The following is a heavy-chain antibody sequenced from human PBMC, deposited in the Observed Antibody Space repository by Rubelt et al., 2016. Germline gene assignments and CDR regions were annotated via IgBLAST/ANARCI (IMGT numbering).Heavy chain of an antibody. V-gene: IGHV1-46*01. Sequence: QVQLVQSGAAVKKPGASVKVSCKASGYTFTSYYMHWVRQAPGQGLEWMGIINPSGGRTSYGQKFQGRVTMTRDTSTSTVYMELSSLRSEDTAVYYCARSPRYDFEDNWFDPWGQGTLVTVSS. CDR2: INPSGGRT. CDR1: GYTFTSYY. CDR3: ARSPRYDFEDNWFDP. J-gene: IGHJ5*02. D-gene: IGHD3-3*01.